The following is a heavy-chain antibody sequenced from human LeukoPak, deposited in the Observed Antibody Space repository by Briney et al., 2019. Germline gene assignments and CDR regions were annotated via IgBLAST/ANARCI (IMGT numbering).Heavy chain of an antibody. CDR1: GYSFTSYW. J-gene: IGHJ4*02. D-gene: IGHD6-13*01. CDR2: IYPGDSDT. V-gene: IGHV5-51*01. CDR3: ARPTHKTHQQLAIDY. Sequence: GESLKISCKGSGYSFTSYWIGWVRQMPGKGLEWMGIIYPGDSDTRYSPSFQGQVTISADKSISTAYLQWSSLKASDTAMYYCARPTHKTHQQLAIDYWGQGTLVTVSS.